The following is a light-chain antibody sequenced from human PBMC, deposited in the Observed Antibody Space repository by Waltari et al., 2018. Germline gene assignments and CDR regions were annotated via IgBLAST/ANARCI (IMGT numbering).Light chain of an antibody. CDR3: QVWDLQSDYPVV. CDR1: NIYRYS. Sequence: SFVLTPPPSVSVAPGPTAVITCLANNIYRYSFHCSQKKSGQPPVLVLYDDTDRPAGIPDRFAGSNSEITATLTISRVEVGDEADYFCQVWDLQSDYPVVFGGGTRLIVL. J-gene: IGLJ2*01. CDR2: DDT. V-gene: IGLV3-21*02.